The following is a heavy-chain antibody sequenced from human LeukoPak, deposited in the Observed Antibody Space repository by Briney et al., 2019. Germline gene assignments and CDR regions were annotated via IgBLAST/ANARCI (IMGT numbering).Heavy chain of an antibody. CDR3: ASERGSSYYYYYYMDV. D-gene: IGHD6-13*01. Sequence: SETLSLTCTVSGGSISSYYWSWIRQPAGKGLEWIGRIYTSGSTNYNPSLKSRVTMSVDTSKNQFSLKLSSVTAADTAVYYYASERGSSYYYYYYMDVWGKGTTVTISS. CDR2: IYTSGST. J-gene: IGHJ6*03. V-gene: IGHV4-4*07. CDR1: GGSISSYY.